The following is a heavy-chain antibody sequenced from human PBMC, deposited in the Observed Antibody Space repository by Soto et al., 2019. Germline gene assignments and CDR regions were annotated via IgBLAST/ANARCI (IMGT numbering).Heavy chain of an antibody. Sequence: QVQLVQSGAEVKKPGSSVKVSCKASGGTFSSYTISWVRQAPGQGLEWMGRIIPILGIANYAQKFQGRVTSNADNSTSTAYRELSSLRSEDTAVYYGARDGGGYCDGFDPWGQGTLVTVSS. CDR2: IIPILGIA. J-gene: IGHJ5*02. V-gene: IGHV1-69*08. D-gene: IGHD1-26*01. CDR1: GGTFSSYT. CDR3: ARDGGGYCDGFDP.